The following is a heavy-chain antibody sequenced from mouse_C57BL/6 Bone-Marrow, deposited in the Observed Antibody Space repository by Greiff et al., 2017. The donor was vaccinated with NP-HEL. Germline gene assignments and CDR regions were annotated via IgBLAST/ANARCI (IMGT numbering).Heavy chain of an antibody. CDR2: ISSGSSTI. V-gene: IGHV5-17*01. CDR3: ARNYSNSYWYFDV. D-gene: IGHD2-5*01. J-gene: IGHJ1*03. CDR1: GFTFSDYG. Sequence: EVQLVESGGGLVKPGGSLKLSCAASGFTFSDYGMHWVRQAPEKGLEWVAYISSGSSTIYYADTVKGRFTISRDNAKTTLFLQMTSLRSEDTAMYYCARNYSNSYWYFDVWGTGTTVTVSS.